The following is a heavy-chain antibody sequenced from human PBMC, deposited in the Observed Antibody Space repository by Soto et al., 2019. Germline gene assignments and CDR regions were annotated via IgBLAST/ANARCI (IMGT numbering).Heavy chain of an antibody. D-gene: IGHD4-17*01. Sequence: QVQLQQSGPELVKPSQTLSLTCTVSGGSISGVYYHWTLMSQAPENGLEWIGYINHSGSILYNPSMKCRLTISVDTSTNQFAMHLNSVTAADTAVYFCATEDYGGDAVDVWGQVTTVTVAS. CDR1: GGSISGVYYH. CDR2: INHSGSI. CDR3: ATEDYGGDAVDV. V-gene: IGHV4-30-4*08. J-gene: IGHJ6*02.